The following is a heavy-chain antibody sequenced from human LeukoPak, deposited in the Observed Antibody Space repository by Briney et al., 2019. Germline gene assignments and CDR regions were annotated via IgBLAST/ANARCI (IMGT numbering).Heavy chain of an antibody. D-gene: IGHD3-22*01. Sequence: GESLKISCKGSGYSFTSYWISWVRQMPGKGLEWMAIIYPGDSDTRYSPSFQGQVTISADKPISTAYLQWSSLKALDTAMYFCARLLSSGVYYYDSWGQGTLVTVSS. CDR3: ARLLSSGVYYYDS. J-gene: IGHJ4*02. CDR2: IYPGDSDT. CDR1: GYSFTSYW. V-gene: IGHV5-51*01.